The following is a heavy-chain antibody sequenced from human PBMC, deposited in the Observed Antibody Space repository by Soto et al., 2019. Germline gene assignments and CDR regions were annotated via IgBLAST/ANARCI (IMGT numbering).Heavy chain of an antibody. CDR3: ASIAYSSST. J-gene: IGHJ5*02. CDR1: GVTFSSDA. V-gene: IGHV3-23*01. D-gene: IGHD6-6*01. CDR2: ISGSGGII. Sequence: GGSLRLSCAASGVTFSSDARSWVRQAPGKGLEWVSVISGSGGIIYYADSVKGRFTISRDNAKNSLYLQMNSLRDEDTAVYYCASIAYSSSTWGQGTLVTVSS.